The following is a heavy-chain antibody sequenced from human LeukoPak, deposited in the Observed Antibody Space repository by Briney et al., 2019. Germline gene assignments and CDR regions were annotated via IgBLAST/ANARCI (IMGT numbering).Heavy chain of an antibody. V-gene: IGHV4-39*01. CDR3: ARHSSGWTTPGAFDI. Sequence: SETLSLTCTVSGGSISSSSYYWGWIRQPPGKGLEWIGSIYYSGSTYYNPSLKSRVTISVDTSKNQFSPKLSSVTAADTAVYYCARHSSGWTTPGAFDIWGQGTMVTVSS. CDR1: GGSISSSSYY. D-gene: IGHD6-19*01. CDR2: IYYSGST. J-gene: IGHJ3*02.